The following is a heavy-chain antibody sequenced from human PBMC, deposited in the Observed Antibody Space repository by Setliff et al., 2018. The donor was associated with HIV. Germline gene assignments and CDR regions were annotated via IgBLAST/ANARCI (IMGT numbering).Heavy chain of an antibody. CDR2: ISWDGGNT. CDR3: ARDCRVGWVFTYGMDV. J-gene: IGHJ6*02. D-gene: IGHD6-13*01. CDR1: GFTFDDFA. Sequence: PGGSLRLSCAASGFTFDDFAMHWVRQAPGKGLEWVSRISWDGGNTYYADSVKGRFTISRDNSKNSLYLQMNSLRPEDTAVYYCARDCRVGWVFTYGMDVWGQGTTVTVSS. V-gene: IGHV3-43D*03.